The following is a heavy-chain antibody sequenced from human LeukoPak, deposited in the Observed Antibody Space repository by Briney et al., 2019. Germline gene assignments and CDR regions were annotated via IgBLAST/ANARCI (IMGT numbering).Heavy chain of an antibody. CDR2: INHSGST. D-gene: IGHD6-19*01. CDR1: GGSFSGYY. Sequence: SETLSLTCAVSGGSFSGYYWSWIRQPPGKGLEWIGEINHSGSTNYNPSLKSRVTISVDTSKNQFSLKLSSVTAADTAVYYCARLRQWLVPNYFDYWGQGTLVTVSS. J-gene: IGHJ4*02. V-gene: IGHV4-34*01. CDR3: ARLRQWLVPNYFDY.